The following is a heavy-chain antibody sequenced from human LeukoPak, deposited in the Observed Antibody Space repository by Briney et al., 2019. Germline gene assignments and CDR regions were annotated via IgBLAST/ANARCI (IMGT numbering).Heavy chain of an antibody. V-gene: IGHV3-21*01. Sequence: GGSLRLSCAASGFTFSSYSMNWARQAPGKGLEWVSSISSSSSYIYYADSVKGRFTISRDNAKNSLYLQMNSLRAEDTAVYYCARDWDYVWGSYRLIDYWGQGTLVTVSS. CDR2: ISSSSSYI. J-gene: IGHJ4*02. D-gene: IGHD3-16*02. CDR3: ARDWDYVWGSYRLIDY. CDR1: GFTFSSYS.